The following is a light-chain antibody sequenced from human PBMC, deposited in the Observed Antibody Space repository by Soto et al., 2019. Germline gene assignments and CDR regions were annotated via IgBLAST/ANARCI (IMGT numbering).Light chain of an antibody. J-gene: IGKJ2*01. CDR1: QSVSTSS. Sequence: EIVLTQSPGTLSLSPGERATLSCRASQSVSTSSLAWYQQKPGQAPRLLIYGASSRAPGIPDRVSGSGSGADFTLSISRLEPEDFAMYYCQQYGSSPYTFGQGTKLAIK. CDR3: QQYGSSPYT. V-gene: IGKV3-20*01. CDR2: GAS.